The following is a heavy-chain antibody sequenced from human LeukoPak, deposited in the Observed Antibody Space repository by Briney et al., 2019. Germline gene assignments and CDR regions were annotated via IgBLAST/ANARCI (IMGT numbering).Heavy chain of an antibody. Sequence: SETLSLTXTVSGGSISSYYWSWIRQPPGKGLEWIGYIYYSGSTNYNPSLKSRVTISVDTSKNQFSLKLSSVTAADTAVYYCARVVSLWFGTRSAFDIWGQGTMVTVSS. CDR3: ARVVSLWFGTRSAFDI. V-gene: IGHV4-59*01. D-gene: IGHD3-10*01. CDR2: IYYSGST. CDR1: GGSISSYY. J-gene: IGHJ3*02.